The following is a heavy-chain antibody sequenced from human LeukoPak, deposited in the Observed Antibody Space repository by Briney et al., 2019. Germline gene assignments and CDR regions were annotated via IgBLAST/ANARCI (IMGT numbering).Heavy chain of an antibody. Sequence: GASVKVSCKASGYTFTSYDINWVRQATGQGLEWMGWMNPNSGNTGYAQKFQGRVTITRNTSISTAYMELSSLRSEDTAVYYCARGAYYYDSSGYSLFDYWGQGTLVTVSS. CDR2: MNPNSGNT. D-gene: IGHD3-22*01. CDR3: ARGAYYYDSSGYSLFDY. J-gene: IGHJ4*02. V-gene: IGHV1-8*03. CDR1: GYTFTSYD.